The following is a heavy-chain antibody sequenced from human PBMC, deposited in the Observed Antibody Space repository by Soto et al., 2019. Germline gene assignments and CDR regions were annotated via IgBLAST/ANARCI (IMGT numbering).Heavy chain of an antibody. D-gene: IGHD3-22*01. CDR3: ARNGDSSDYRGWFDP. CDR2: IYSGGTT. J-gene: IGHJ5*02. V-gene: IGHV3-66*01. CDR1: GFTISTNY. Sequence: EVQLVESGGGLVQPGGSLRLSCAASGFTISTNYMSWVRQAPGKGLDWVSVIYSGGTTYYSDSVKGRFTISRDNSKNTLYLQMNSLRAGDTAVYYCARNGDSSDYRGWFDPWGQGTLVTVSS.